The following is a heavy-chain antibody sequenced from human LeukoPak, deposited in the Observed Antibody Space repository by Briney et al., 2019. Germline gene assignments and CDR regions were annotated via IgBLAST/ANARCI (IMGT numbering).Heavy chain of an antibody. CDR1: GFTFSSYG. CDR2: ISSSSSYI. Sequence: GGSLRLSCAASGFTFSSYGMSWVRQAPGKGLEWVSSISSSSSYIYYADSVKGRFTISRDNAKNSLYLQMNSLRAEDTAVYYCARDSPEQAGYWGQGTLVTVSS. CDR3: ARDSPEQAGY. V-gene: IGHV3-21*01. J-gene: IGHJ4*02. D-gene: IGHD6-13*01.